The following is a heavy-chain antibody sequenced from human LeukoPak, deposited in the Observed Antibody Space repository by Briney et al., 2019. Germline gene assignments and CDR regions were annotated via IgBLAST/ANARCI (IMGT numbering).Heavy chain of an antibody. J-gene: IGHJ6*04. Sequence: ASVKVSCKGSGYTFTSYGISWVGQAPGQGVEWMGWISAYNGNTKYAQKLQGRVTMNTERSTSTAYMELRSLRSDDTAVYYCARVFPITMVRGVLDDYYGMGVWGKGATVTVSS. CDR1: GYTFTSYG. D-gene: IGHD3-10*01. CDR3: ARVFPITMVRGVLDDYYGMGV. V-gene: IGHV1-18*04. CDR2: ISAYNGNT.